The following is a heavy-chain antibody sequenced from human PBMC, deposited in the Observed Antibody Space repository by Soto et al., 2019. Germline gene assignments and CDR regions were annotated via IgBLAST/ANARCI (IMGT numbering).Heavy chain of an antibody. Sequence: QVQLVESGGGVVQPGRFLRLSCAASGFIFSSYGMHWVRQAPGKGLEWVAVISYDESTKYYADSVKGRFTISRDNSKNTLYLQMNSLRAEDTAVYYCAKDRGIAGRPAGYYFDYWGQGTLVTVSS. D-gene: IGHD6-6*01. CDR1: GFIFSSYG. CDR2: ISYDESTK. J-gene: IGHJ4*02. V-gene: IGHV3-30*18. CDR3: AKDRGIAGRPAGYYFDY.